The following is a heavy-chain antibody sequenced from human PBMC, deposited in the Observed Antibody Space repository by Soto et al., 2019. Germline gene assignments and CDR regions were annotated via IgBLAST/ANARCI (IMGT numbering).Heavy chain of an antibody. CDR2: IYYSGGT. J-gene: IGHJ5*02. Sequence: SETLSLTCTVSGDSISNSNYYWGWIRQPPGKGLEWIANIYYSGGTYYNPSLKSRVTISVDTSKNQFSLELSSVTAADTAVYYCASIYDSSGYYYGNNWFDPWGQGTLVTVSS. CDR3: ASIYDSSGYYYGNNWFDP. V-gene: IGHV4-39*07. CDR1: GDSISNSNYY. D-gene: IGHD3-22*01.